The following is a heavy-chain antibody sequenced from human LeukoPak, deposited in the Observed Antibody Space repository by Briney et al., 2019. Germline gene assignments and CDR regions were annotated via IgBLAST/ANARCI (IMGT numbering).Heavy chain of an antibody. Sequence: PGRALRLSCTASGFIFSSYEMGWVRQSPGKGLEGVSLIGTSDNTIFYADSVKGRFTISRDNAQNSLFLQMNSLRAEDTAVYYCARDSKGRDCSGANCYARAFDIWGQGTMVTVSS. D-gene: IGHD2-2*01. J-gene: IGHJ3*02. CDR3: ARDSKGRDCSGANCYARAFDI. V-gene: IGHV3-48*03. CDR1: GFIFSSYE. CDR2: IGTSDNTI.